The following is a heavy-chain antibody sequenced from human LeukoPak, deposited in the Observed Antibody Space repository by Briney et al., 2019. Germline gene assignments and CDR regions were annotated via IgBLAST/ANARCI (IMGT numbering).Heavy chain of an antibody. CDR3: ARGPINGAFDI. D-gene: IGHD3-9*01. CDR1: GGSISSYY. CDR2: IYYSGST. V-gene: IGHV4-59*01. Sequence: SSETLSLTCTVSGGSISSYYWSWIRQPPGKGLEWIGYIYYSGSTNYNPSLKSRVTISVDTSKNQFSLKLSSVTAADTAVYYCARGPINGAFDIWGQGTMVTVSS. J-gene: IGHJ3*02.